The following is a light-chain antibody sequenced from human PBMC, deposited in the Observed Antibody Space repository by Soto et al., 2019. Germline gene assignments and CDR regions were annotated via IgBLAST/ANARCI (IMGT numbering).Light chain of an antibody. CDR2: NAS. CDR1: QSISSW. V-gene: IGKV1-5*03. Sequence: DIQMTQSPSTLSASVGDRVTITCRASQSISSWLAWYQRKPGKAPKLLIYNASSLESGPPSRFSGSGSGTEFTLTISSLQRQDVATYYCQKYNSAAKTFGLGTTVDVK. J-gene: IGKJ3*01. CDR3: QKYNSAAKT.